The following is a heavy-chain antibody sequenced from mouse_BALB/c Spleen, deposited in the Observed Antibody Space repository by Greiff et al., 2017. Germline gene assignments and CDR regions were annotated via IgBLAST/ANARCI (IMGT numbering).Heavy chain of an antibody. V-gene: IGHV5-4*02. CDR3: ARDGYYDYFYAMDY. CDR1: GFTFSDYY. D-gene: IGHD2-4*01. J-gene: IGHJ4*01. Sequence: EVQVVESGGGLVKPGGSLKLSCAASGFTFSDYYMYWVRQTPEKRLEWVATISDGGSYTYYPDSVKGRFTISRDNAKNNLYLQMSSLKSEDTAMYYCARDGYYDYFYAMDYWGQGTSVTVSS. CDR2: ISDGGSYT.